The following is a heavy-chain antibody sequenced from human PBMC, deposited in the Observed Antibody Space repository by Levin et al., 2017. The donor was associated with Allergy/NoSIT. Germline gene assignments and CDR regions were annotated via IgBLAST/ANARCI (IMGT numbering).Heavy chain of an antibody. V-gene: IGHV1-2*02. D-gene: IGHD3-16*01. CDR2: INPNNGGT. CDR1: GYTFIAYY. J-gene: IGHJ4*02. CDR3: ARGPNHGGFDY. Sequence: ASVKVSCKASGYTFIAYYIHWVRQAPGQGLEWMGWINPNNGGTNYAQKFQARVTMTRDTSLSTAYMELGRLISDDTAVYYCARGPNHGGFDYWGQGTLVTVSS.